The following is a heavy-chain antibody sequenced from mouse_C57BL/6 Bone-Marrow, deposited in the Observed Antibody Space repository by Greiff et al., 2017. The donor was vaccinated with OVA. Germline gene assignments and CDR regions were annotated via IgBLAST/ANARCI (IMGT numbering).Heavy chain of an antibody. D-gene: IGHD2-3*01. Sequence: EVNLVESGGGLVQSGRSLRLSCATSGFTFSDFYMEWVRQAPGKGLEWIAASRNKANDYTTEYSASVKGRFIVSRDTSQSILYLQMNALRAEDTAIYYCARDDGYPYWYFDVWGTGTTVTVSS. CDR1: GFTFSDFY. J-gene: IGHJ1*03. V-gene: IGHV7-1*01. CDR3: ARDDGYPYWYFDV. CDR2: SRNKANDYTT.